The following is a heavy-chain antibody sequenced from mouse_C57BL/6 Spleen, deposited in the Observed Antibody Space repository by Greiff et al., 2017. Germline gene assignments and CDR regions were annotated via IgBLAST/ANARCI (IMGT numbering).Heavy chain of an antibody. CDR1: GFTFSSYA. V-gene: IGHV5-9-1*02. CDR3: TRGGDGYYFDY. J-gene: IGHJ2*01. Sequence: EVKLVESGEGLVKPGGSLKLSCAASGFTFSSYAMSWVRQTPEKRLEWVAYISSGGDYIYYADTVKGRFTISRDNARNTLYLQMSSLKSEDTAMYYCTRGGDGYYFDYWGQGTTLTVSS. D-gene: IGHD2-3*01. CDR2: ISSGGDYI.